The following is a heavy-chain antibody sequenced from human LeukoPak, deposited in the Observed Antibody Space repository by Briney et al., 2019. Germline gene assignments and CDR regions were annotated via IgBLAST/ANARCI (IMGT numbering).Heavy chain of an antibody. J-gene: IGHJ4*02. Sequence: NPSETLFLTCTVSGGSISSGSYYWSWIRQPAGKGLEWIGRIYTSGSTNYNPSLKSRVTISVDTSKNQFSLKLSSVTAADTAVYYCARETLAVSIDYWGQGTLVTVSS. CDR1: GGSISSGSYY. D-gene: IGHD6-19*01. CDR3: ARETLAVSIDY. V-gene: IGHV4-61*02. CDR2: IYTSGST.